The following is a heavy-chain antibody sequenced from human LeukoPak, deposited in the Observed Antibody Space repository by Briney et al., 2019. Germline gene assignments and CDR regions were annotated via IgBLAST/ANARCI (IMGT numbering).Heavy chain of an antibody. CDR1: GFTFSSYS. V-gene: IGHV3-48*01. J-gene: IGHJ3*02. Sequence: GGSLRLSCAASGFTFSSYSMNWVRQAPGKGLEWVSYISSSSSTIYYADSVKGRFTISRDNAKNSLYLQMNSLRAEDTAVYYCAREDRDAFDIWGQGTMVTVSS. CDR3: AREDRDAFDI. CDR2: ISSSSSTI.